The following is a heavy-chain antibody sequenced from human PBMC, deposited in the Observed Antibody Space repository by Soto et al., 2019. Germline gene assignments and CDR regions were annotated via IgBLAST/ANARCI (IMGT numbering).Heavy chain of an antibody. Sequence: EVQLVESGGGLVKPGGSLRLSCAASGFTFSSYSMNWVRQAPGKGLEWVSSISSSSSYIYYADSVKGRFTISRDNAKNSLYLQMNSLRAEDTAVYYCARVRDYYDSTQFDYWGQGTLVTVSS. CDR2: ISSSSSYI. V-gene: IGHV3-21*01. CDR3: ARVRDYYDSTQFDY. J-gene: IGHJ4*02. D-gene: IGHD3-22*01. CDR1: GFTFSSYS.